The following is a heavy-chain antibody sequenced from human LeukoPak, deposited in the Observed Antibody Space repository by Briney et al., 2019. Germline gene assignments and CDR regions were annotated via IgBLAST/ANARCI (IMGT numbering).Heavy chain of an antibody. CDR3: AKAYSTVTTTYYFDY. J-gene: IGHJ4*02. CDR1: GFTFSDNY. V-gene: IGHV3-11*01. D-gene: IGHD4-17*01. Sequence: GGSLRLSCAASGFTFSDNYMSWIRQAPGKGLEWVSYISSSGNTTYNADSVKGRFSITRDNAKNSLYLQMNSLRAEDTAVYYCAKAYSTVTTTYYFDYWGQGTLVTVSS. CDR2: ISSSGNTT.